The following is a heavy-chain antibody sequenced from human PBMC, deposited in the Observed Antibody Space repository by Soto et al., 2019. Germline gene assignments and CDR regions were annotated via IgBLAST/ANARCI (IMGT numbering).Heavy chain of an antibody. CDR2: FKWNSGDV. D-gene: IGHD3-10*01. J-gene: IGHJ6*02. CDR3: AKDRSSGSPYYGMDF. Sequence: PGGSLRLSCAASGFTFGDYAMHWVRQVPGKGLEWVSGFKWNSGDVCYADSVKGRFTISRDNAKNSLYLQMNSLRPEDTAVYYCAKDRSSGSPYYGMDFWGQGTMVTVSS. CDR1: GFTFGDYA. V-gene: IGHV3-9*01.